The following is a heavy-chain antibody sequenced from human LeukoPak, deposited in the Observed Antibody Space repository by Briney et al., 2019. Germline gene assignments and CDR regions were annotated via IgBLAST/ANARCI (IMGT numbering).Heavy chain of an antibody. CDR2: IYISGST. CDR1: GGSISSYY. J-gene: IGHJ5*02. CDR3: ARATMVRGVIRFDP. Sequence: SETLSLTCTVSGGSISSYYWSWIRQPAGKGLEWIGRIYISGSTNYNPSLKSRVTMSVDTSKNQFSLKLSSVTAADTAVYYCARATMVRGVIRFDPWGQGTLVTVSS. V-gene: IGHV4-4*07. D-gene: IGHD3-10*01.